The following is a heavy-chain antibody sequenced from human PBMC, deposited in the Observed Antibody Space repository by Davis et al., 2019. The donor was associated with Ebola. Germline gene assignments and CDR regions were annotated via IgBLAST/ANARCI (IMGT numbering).Heavy chain of an antibody. J-gene: IGHJ4*02. CDR3: ARGHRNSLVGSPEHLDY. V-gene: IGHV3-74*01. D-gene: IGHD1-7*01. CDR1: GGSIRTHY. CDR2: IYSDGGGT. Sequence: HTSETLSLTCTVSGGSIRTHYWSWIRQSPGKGLVWVSCIYSDGGGTRYADSVKGRFTISRDNAKNTLYLQMDSLRADDTAVYYCARGHRNSLVGSPEHLDYWGQGTLVAVSS.